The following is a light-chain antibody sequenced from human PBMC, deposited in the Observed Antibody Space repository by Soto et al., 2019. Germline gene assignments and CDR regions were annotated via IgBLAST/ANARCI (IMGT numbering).Light chain of an antibody. V-gene: IGKV3-11*01. CDR1: QSVSNS. Sequence: EIVLTQSPATLSLSPGERATLSCWASQSVSNSLAWYQQRPGQSPRLLIYDVSTRATGIPARFGGSGSGTDFTLTISSLETEDFAVYYCQQRTNCPLPFGGGTKVDIK. CDR2: DVS. CDR3: QQRTNCPLP. J-gene: IGKJ4*01.